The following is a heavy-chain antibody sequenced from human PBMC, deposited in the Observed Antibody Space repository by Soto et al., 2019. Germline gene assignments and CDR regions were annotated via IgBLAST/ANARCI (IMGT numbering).Heavy chain of an antibody. CDR1: GGSISRYY. CDR2: IYYSGST. J-gene: IGHJ6*03. Sequence: SETLSLTCTVSGGSISRYYWSWIRQPPGKGLEWIGYIYYSGSTNYNPSLKSRVTISVDTSKNQFSLKLSSVTAADTAVYYCARSRSYDYIWGSYRYSHSPHHYYYMDVWGKGTTVTVSS. D-gene: IGHD3-16*02. CDR3: ARSRSYDYIWGSYRYSHSPHHYYYMDV. V-gene: IGHV4-59*01.